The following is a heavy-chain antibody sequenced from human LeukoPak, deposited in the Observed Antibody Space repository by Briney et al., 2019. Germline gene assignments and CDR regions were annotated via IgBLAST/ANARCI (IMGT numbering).Heavy chain of an antibody. CDR2: ISGSSTSI. CDR3: AKRWSVVGTTTSLTGFDF. CDR1: GFPFSSYS. V-gene: IGHV3-48*01. J-gene: IGHJ4*02. D-gene: IGHD1-26*01. Sequence: GGSLRLSCAASGFPFSSYSMNWVRQAPGKGLEWVSYISGSSTSIYSADSVRGRFTISRDNAKNSLYLQMNSLRAEDTAIYYCAKRWSVVGTTTSLTGFDFWGQGTLVIVSS.